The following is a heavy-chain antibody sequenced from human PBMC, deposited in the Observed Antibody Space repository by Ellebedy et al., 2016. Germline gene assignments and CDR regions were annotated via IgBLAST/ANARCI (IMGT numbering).Heavy chain of an antibody. J-gene: IGHJ4*02. Sequence: ASVKVSCXASGYRFTNYLLHWVRQAPGQGLEWMGWINPNTGDTNAALKFQDRVTLTRDTSTSTAYMELSSLISEDTAVYYCARNPSKTRDFDNWGQGTLVTVSS. CDR2: INPNTGDT. CDR1: GYRFTNYL. CDR3: ARNPSKTRDFDN. D-gene: IGHD1-7*01. V-gene: IGHV1-2*02.